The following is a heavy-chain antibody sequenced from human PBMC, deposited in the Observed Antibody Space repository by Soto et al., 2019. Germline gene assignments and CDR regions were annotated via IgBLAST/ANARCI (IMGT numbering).Heavy chain of an antibody. Sequence: PSETLSLTCAVSGGSISSGGYSWSWIRQPPGKGLEWIGYIYHSGSTYYNPSLKSRVTISVDRSKNQFSLKMSSVTAADTAVDYCARENVDPYGMDGWGQGTTVTVSS. CDR2: IYHSGST. J-gene: IGHJ6*02. D-gene: IGHD5-12*01. CDR3: ARENVDPYGMDG. CDR1: GGSISSGGYS. V-gene: IGHV4-30-2*01.